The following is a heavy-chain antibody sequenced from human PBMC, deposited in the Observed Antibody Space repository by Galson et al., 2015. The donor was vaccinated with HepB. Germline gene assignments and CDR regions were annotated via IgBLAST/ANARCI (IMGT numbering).Heavy chain of an antibody. CDR1: GFTFSSYA. CDR2: ISYDGSDK. J-gene: IGHJ4*02. D-gene: IGHD4-23*01. V-gene: IGHV3-30-3*01. Sequence: SLRLSCAASGFTFSSYAMHWVRQAPGKGLEWVAVISYDGSDKFYADSVKGRFTISRDNSKNTLYLQMNSLRVEDTAVYYCARGRGYPTVVTLNWGQGTLVTVSS. CDR3: ARGRGYPTVVTLN.